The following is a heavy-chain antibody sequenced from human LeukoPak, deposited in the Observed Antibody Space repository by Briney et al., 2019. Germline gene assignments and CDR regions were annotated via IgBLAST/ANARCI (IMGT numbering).Heavy chain of an antibody. V-gene: IGHV1-18*01. CDR3: ARVGGSATVTTETDY. D-gene: IGHD4-17*01. CDR1: GYTFTSYG. CDR2: ISAYNGNT. J-gene: IGHJ4*02. Sequence: ASVKVSCKASGYTFTSYGISWVRQAPGQGLEWMGWISAYNGNTNYAQKLQGRVTMTTDTSTSTAYMELRSLRSDDTAVYYCARVGGSATVTTETDYWGRGTLVTVSS.